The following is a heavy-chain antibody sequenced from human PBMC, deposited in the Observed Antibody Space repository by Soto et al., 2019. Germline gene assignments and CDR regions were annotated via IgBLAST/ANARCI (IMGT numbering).Heavy chain of an antibody. D-gene: IGHD2-15*01. CDR3: AKDQGGIVVVVAAYYFDY. J-gene: IGHJ4*02. CDR1: GFTFASYG. V-gene: IGHV3-33*06. Sequence: GGSLRLSCAASGFTFASYGMHWVRQAPGKGLEWVAVMWYDGSNKEYTDSVKGRFTISRDNSKNTLYLQMNSLRAEDTAVYYCAKDQGGIVVVVAAYYFDYWGQGTLVTVSS. CDR2: MWYDGSNK.